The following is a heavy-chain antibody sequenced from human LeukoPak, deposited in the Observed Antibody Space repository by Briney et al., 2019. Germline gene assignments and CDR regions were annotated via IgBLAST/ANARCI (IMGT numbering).Heavy chain of an antibody. V-gene: IGHV4-4*07. CDR3: ARHVLFCSGGSCYSSDVFDI. CDR1: GGSISSYY. D-gene: IGHD2-15*01. CDR2: TYTSGST. Sequence: SETLSLTCTVSGGSISSYYWSWIRQPAGKGLEWIGRTYTSGSTNYNPSLKSRVNMSVDTSKNQFSLKLSSVTAADTAVYYCARHVLFCSGGSCYSSDVFDIWGQGTMVTVSS. J-gene: IGHJ3*02.